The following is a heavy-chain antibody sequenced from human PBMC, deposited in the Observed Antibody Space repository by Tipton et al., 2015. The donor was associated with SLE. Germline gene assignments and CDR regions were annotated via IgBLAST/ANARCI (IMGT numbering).Heavy chain of an antibody. J-gene: IGHJ4*02. CDR3: ARGVRYGSGSYEFDY. D-gene: IGHD3-10*01. CDR2: IYYSGST. Sequence: LRLSCTVSGGSISSSSYYWGWIRQPPGKGLEWIGSIYYSGSTYYNPSLKSRVTISVDTSKNQFSLKLSSVTAADTAVYYCARGVRYGSGSYEFDYWGQGTLVTVSS. V-gene: IGHV4-39*07. CDR1: GGSISSSSYY.